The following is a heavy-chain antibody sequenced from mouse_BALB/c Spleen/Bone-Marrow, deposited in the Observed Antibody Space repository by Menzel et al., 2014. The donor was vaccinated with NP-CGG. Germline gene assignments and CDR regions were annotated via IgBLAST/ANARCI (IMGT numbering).Heavy chain of an antibody. CDR2: ILPGSGST. CDR1: GYTFSSYW. J-gene: IGHJ1*01. Sequence: LQESGAELMKPGASVKISCKATGYTFSSYWIEWVKQRPGHGLEWIGEILPGSGSTNYNEKFKGKATFTADTSSNTAYMQLSSLTSENSAVYYCARTGTDWYFDVWGAGTTVTVSS. V-gene: IGHV1-9*01. CDR3: ARTGTDWYFDV. D-gene: IGHD4-1*01.